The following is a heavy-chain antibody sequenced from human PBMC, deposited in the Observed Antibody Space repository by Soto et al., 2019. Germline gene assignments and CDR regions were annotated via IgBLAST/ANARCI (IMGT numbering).Heavy chain of an antibody. D-gene: IGHD6-19*01. CDR1: GGSISSYY. Sequence: SETLSLTCTVSGGSISSYYWSWIRQPPGKGLEWIGYIYYSGSTNYNPSLKSRVTISVDTSKNQFSLKLSSVTAADTAVYYCARFSGSHGDYYYMDVWGKGTTVTVSS. V-gene: IGHV4-59*01. CDR2: IYYSGST. J-gene: IGHJ6*03. CDR3: ARFSGSHGDYYYMDV.